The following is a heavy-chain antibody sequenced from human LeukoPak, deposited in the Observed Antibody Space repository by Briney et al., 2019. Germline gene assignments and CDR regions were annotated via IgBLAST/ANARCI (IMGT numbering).Heavy chain of an antibody. CDR3: AREWYCSGGSCYITAGY. CDR2: IKQDGSEK. CDR1: GFTFSSYW. Sequence: PGGSLRLSCAASGFTFSSYWMSWVRQAPGKGLEWVANIKQDGSEKYYVDSVKGRFTISRDNAKNSLYLQMSSLRAEDTAVYYCAREWYCSGGSCYITAGYWGQGTLVTVSS. J-gene: IGHJ4*02. D-gene: IGHD2-15*01. V-gene: IGHV3-7*01.